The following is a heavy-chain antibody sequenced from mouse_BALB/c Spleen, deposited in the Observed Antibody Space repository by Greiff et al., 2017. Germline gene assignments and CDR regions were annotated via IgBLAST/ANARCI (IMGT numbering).Heavy chain of an antibody. CDR2: INPSSGYT. V-gene: IGHV1-4*01. Sequence: VQLQQSGAELARPGASVKMSCKASGYTFTSYTMHWVKLRPGQGLEWIGYINPSSGYTNYNQKFKDKATWTADKSSSTAYMQLSSLTSEDSAVYYCERGAYWGQGTLVTVSA. J-gene: IGHJ3*01. CDR1: GYTFTSYT. CDR3: ERGAY.